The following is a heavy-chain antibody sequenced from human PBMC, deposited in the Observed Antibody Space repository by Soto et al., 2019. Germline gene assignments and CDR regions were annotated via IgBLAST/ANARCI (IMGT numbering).Heavy chain of an antibody. V-gene: IGHV4-31*03. CDR3: VRGADRYKCGF. Sequence: QVQVQESGPGLVKPSQTLSLTCTVSGDSIINGLYYWTWIRQHPGKGLEWIGHVHYSGTIYYNPSLRSRVTMSVDTSKNQGSLELSSVTVADTAVYYCVRGADRYKCGFWGQGTLVTVSS. J-gene: IGHJ4*02. D-gene: IGHD2-21*02. CDR2: VHYSGTI. CDR1: GDSIINGLYY.